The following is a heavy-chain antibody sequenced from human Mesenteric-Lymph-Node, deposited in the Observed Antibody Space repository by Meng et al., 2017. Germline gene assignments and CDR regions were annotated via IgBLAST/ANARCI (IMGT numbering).Heavy chain of an antibody. V-gene: IGHV3-7*01. CDR1: GFTFSSYW. J-gene: IGHJ3*02. CDR3: AKPKVTTGVDAFDI. CDR2: IKHNGREI. D-gene: IGHD4-17*01. Sequence: GESLKISCAASGFTFSSYWMNWVRQAPGKGLEWVANIKHNGREIYYVDSVKGRFTISRDNAKNSLYLQMNSLRVEDTAVYYCAKPKVTTGVDAFDIWGQGTMVTVSS.